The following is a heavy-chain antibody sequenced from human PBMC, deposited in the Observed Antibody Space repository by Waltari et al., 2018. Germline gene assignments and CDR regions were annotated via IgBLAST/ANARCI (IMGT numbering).Heavy chain of an antibody. CDR3: ARCPVQGAASFDY. V-gene: IGHV4-31*01. CDR2: IYYSGVH. Sequence: QVQLQESGPGLVKPSQTLSLTCTVSGGSISSGGYYWRWIRQHPGKGLEWIGYIYYSGVHYYNPSLKRLVTISVDTSKNQFSLKLSSVTAADTAVYYCARCPVQGAASFDYLGQGTLVTVSS. D-gene: IGHD1-1*01. J-gene: IGHJ4*02. CDR1: GGSISSGGYY.